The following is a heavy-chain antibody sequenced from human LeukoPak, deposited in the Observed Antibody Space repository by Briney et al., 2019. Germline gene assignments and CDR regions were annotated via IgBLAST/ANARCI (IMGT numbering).Heavy chain of an antibody. CDR1: GFTFCSYS. Sequence: GGALRLSCAASGFTFCSYSMNWGPQAPREGLEWVSSIRISSSYIYYTDSVKGRFTISRDNAKNSLYLQMNTLRAEDTAVYYCARASAADCSSTSCYVGDFDYWGQGTLVTVSS. CDR3: ARASAADCSSTSCYVGDFDY. J-gene: IGHJ4*02. CDR2: IRISSSYI. D-gene: IGHD2-2*01. V-gene: IGHV3-21*01.